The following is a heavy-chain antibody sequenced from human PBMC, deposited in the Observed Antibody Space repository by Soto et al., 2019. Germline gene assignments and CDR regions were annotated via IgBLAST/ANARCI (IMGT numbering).Heavy chain of an antibody. V-gene: IGHV3-48*01. CDR2: ISSSRSSI. D-gene: IGHD6-19*01. CDR1: GFTFNSFG. J-gene: IGHJ3*02. Sequence: GGSLRLSCVASGFTFNSFGMNWVLQAPGKGLEWVSFISSSRSSIYYADSVKGRFTITRDNAKNSLYLQMNSLRAEDTAVYYCSRYSRGRLDAFDIWGQGTMVTVSS. CDR3: SRYSRGRLDAFDI.